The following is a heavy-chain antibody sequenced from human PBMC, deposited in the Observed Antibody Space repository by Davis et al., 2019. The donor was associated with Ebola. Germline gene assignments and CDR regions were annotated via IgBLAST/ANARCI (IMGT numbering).Heavy chain of an antibody. CDR2: ISSSSSYI. V-gene: IGHV3-21*01. CDR3: ARADRLLGYYDSSGYYY. J-gene: IGHJ4*02. Sequence: PGGSLRLSCAASGFTFSSYSMNWVRQAPGKGLEWVSSISSSSSYIYYADSVKGRFTISRDNAKNSLYLQMNSLRAEDTAVYYCARADRLLGYYDSSGYYYWGQGTLVTVSS. CDR1: GFTFSSYS. D-gene: IGHD3-22*01.